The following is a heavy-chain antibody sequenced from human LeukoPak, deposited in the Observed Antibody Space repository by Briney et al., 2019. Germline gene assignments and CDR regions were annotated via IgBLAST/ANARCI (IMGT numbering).Heavy chain of an antibody. CDR1: GFTFSSYA. D-gene: IGHD2-2*01. CDR3: ARGLSTRG. V-gene: IGHV3-30-3*01. CDR2: ISYDGSNK. J-gene: IGHJ4*02. Sequence: GGSLRLSCAASGFTFSSYAMHWARQAPGKGLEWVAVISYDGSNKYYADSVKGRFTISRDNSKNTLYLQMNSLRAEDTAVYYCARGLSTRGWGQGTLVTVSS.